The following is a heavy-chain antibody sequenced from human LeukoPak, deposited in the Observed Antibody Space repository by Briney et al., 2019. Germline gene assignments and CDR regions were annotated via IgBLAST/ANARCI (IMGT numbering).Heavy chain of an antibody. Sequence: TGGSLRLSCAASRFTFTSYAMHWVRQAPGKGLEWVAVLSYDGRDKHYADSVKGRFTISRDNSKITLYLQMNSLRAEDTAVYYCARDGEGTSADYYFDYWGQGTLVTVSS. V-gene: IGHV3-30*04. CDR1: RFTFTSYA. J-gene: IGHJ4*02. D-gene: IGHD2-2*01. CDR3: ARDGEGTSADYYFDY. CDR2: LSYDGRDK.